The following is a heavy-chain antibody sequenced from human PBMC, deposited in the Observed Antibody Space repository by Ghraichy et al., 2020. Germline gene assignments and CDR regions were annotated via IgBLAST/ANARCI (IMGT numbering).Heavy chain of an antibody. J-gene: IGHJ3*02. CDR2: VYYSGST. V-gene: IGHV4-39*07. Sequence: SETLSLTCTVSGDSITSRNYYWAWIRQPPGKGLEWIGSVYYSGSTFDTQSLKSRVTISLDSSKSQFSLKLNSVTAADTAVYYCARDRTLRSGAFDIWGQGTLVTVSS. CDR3: ARDRTLRSGAFDI. CDR1: GDSITSRNYY. D-gene: IGHD3-16*01.